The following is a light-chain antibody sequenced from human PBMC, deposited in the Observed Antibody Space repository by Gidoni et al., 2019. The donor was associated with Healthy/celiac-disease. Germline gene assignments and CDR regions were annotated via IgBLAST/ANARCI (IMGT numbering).Light chain of an antibody. CDR1: QRVNSSY. V-gene: IGKV3-20*01. CDR2: GAS. CDR3: QQYGSSPWT. J-gene: IGKJ1*01. Sequence: DIVLTQSPGTLSLSPGERATLSCRASQRVNSSYLAWYQQKPGQAPRLLIYGASSRATGIPDRFSGSGSGTDFTLTISRLEPEDFAVYYCQQYGSSPWTFXQXTKVEIK.